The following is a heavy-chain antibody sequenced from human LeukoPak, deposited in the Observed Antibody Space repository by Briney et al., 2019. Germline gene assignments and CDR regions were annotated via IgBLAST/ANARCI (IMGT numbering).Heavy chain of an antibody. CDR3: AKDPAVVTAIYYYYYYMDV. D-gene: IGHD2-21*02. Sequence: GGSLRLSCEASGFTFSSYWMSWVRQAPGKGLEWVAFIRYDGSNKYYAESVKGRFTISRDNSKNTLYLQINSLRAEDTAVYYCAKDPAVVTAIYYYYYYMDVWGKGTTVTISS. J-gene: IGHJ6*03. CDR2: IRYDGSNK. V-gene: IGHV3-30*02. CDR1: GFTFSSYW.